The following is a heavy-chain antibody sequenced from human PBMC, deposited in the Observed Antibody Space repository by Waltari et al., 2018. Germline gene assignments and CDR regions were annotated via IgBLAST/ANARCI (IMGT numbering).Heavy chain of an antibody. V-gene: IGHV4-39*01. J-gene: IGHJ3*02. D-gene: IGHD3-22*01. Sequence: QLQLQESGPGLVKPSETLSLTCTVSGGSISSSSYYWGWIRKPPGKGLEWIGSIHYSGSTYYNPTLKSRGTISVYTSKTQFSLKLSSVTAADTAVYYCARNYYDSSGYYFGDAFDIWGQGTMVTVSS. CDR3: ARNYYDSSGYYFGDAFDI. CDR1: GGSISSSSYY. CDR2: IHYSGST.